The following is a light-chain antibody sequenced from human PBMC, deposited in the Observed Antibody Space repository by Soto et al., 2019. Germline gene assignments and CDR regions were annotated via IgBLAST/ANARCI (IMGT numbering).Light chain of an antibody. CDR3: AAWDDSLSGAV. CDR1: SSNIGSNY. Sequence: QSVLTQPPSASGTPGQRVTISCSGSSSNIGSNYVYWYQQLPGTVPQLLIYRNSERPSGVPDRFSGSKSGTSASLAISGPRSEDEADYYCAAWDDSLSGAVFGGGTQLTVL. V-gene: IGLV1-47*01. CDR2: RNS. J-gene: IGLJ2*01.